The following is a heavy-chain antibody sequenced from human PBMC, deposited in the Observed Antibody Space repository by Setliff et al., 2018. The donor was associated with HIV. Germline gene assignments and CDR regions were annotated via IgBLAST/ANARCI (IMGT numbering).Heavy chain of an antibody. J-gene: IGHJ4*02. CDR2: IYYSGGT. D-gene: IGHD1-26*01. V-gene: IGHV4-31*03. CDR1: GGSVTSGGGYY. Sequence: PSETLSLTCSVSGGSVTSGGGYYWSWIRQLPGKGLEWIGNIYYSGGTSYNPSLQSRVSISVDMSRNQFTLKLTSLTAADTAVYYCARVLTIVGAALFDYWGQGTLVTVSS. CDR3: ARVLTIVGAALFDY.